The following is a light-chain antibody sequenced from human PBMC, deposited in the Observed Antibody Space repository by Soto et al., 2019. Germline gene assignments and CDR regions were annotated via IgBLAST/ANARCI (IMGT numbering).Light chain of an antibody. CDR1: QSVSSNY. J-gene: IGKJ1*01. CDR3: QQYGSSPRT. CDR2: GAS. V-gene: IGKV3-20*01. Sequence: EIVLTQSPGTLSLSPGERATLSCRASQSVSSNYLTWYQQKPGQAPRLLIYGASSRATGIPDRFSGSGSGTDFTLTIRRLETADFAVYYCQQYGSSPRTVGQGTTVDIK.